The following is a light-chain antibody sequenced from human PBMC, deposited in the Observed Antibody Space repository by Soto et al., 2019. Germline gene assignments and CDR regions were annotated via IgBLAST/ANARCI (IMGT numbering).Light chain of an antibody. V-gene: IGKV1-39*01. J-gene: IGKJ5*01. CDR2: AAS. CDR3: QQSYSTPRD. CDR1: QSISNS. Sequence: DIQMTQSPSALSASVGDRVTITCRASQSISNSLNWYQQKPGRAPKLLIYAASSLQSGVPSRFSGSGSGTDFILTISSLQPEDFATYYCQQSYSTPRDFGQGTRREIK.